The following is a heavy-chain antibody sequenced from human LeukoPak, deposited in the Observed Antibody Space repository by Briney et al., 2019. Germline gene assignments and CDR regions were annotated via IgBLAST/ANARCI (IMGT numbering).Heavy chain of an antibody. CDR3: ATDPTLYYYDSSGSYFDY. V-gene: IGHV3-30-3*01. Sequence: GRSLRLSCAASGFTFSNYAIHWVRQAPGKGLEWVAVITNDGGKKYYADSVKGRFTVSRDNSKNTLYLRMNSLRAEDTAVYYCATDPTLYYYDSSGSYFDYWGQGTLVTVSS. CDR2: ITNDGGKK. J-gene: IGHJ4*02. CDR1: GFTFSNYA. D-gene: IGHD3-22*01.